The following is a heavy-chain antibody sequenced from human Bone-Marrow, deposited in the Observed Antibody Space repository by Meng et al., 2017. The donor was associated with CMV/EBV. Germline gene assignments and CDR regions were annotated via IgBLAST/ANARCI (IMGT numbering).Heavy chain of an antibody. D-gene: IGHD3-3*01. Sequence: ASVKVSCKVSGYTLTELSINWVRQATGQGLEWMGWMNPNSGNTGYAQKFQGRVTMTRNTSISTAYMELSSLRSEDTAVYYCARGPGTSYYDFWRGYYLNVVGYYYGMDVWGQGTTVTVSS. CDR1: GYTLTELS. J-gene: IGHJ6*02. CDR2: MNPNSGNT. V-gene: IGHV1-8*01. CDR3: ARGPGTSYYDFWRGYYLNVVGYYYGMDV.